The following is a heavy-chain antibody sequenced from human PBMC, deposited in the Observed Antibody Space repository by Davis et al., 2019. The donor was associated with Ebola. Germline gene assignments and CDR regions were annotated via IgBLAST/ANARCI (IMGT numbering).Heavy chain of an antibody. J-gene: IGHJ4*02. V-gene: IGHV3-7*01. D-gene: IGHD6-13*01. Sequence: GESLKISCAASGFTFSSYSMNWVRQAPGKGLEWVANIKADGSEKYYVDSMKGRFTISRDNAKNSLYLQMNSLRADDTAVYYCARGPSTGNSFSYWGQGTLVTVSS. CDR1: GFTFSSYS. CDR2: IKADGSEK. CDR3: ARGPSTGNSFSY.